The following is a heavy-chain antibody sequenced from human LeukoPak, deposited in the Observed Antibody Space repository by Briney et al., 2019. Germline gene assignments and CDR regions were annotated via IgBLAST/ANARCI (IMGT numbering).Heavy chain of an antibody. CDR1: GFTLSSYA. J-gene: IGHJ4*02. V-gene: IGHV3-23*01. CDR2: ISGSGGST. D-gene: IGHD6-19*01. CDR3: AKFPSYSSGWSDY. Sequence: PGGSLRLSCAASGFTLSSYAMSWVRQAPGKGLEWASAISGSGGSTYYADSVKGRFTISRDNSKNTLYLQMNSLRAEDTAVYYCAKFPSYSSGWSDYWGQGTLVTVSS.